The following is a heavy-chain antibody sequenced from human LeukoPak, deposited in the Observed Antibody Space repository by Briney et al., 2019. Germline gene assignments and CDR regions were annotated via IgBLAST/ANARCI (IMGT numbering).Heavy chain of an antibody. D-gene: IGHD3-16*01. Sequence: GSLRLSCAASGFTFSSCAMSWVRQPPGKGLEWIGSIYYSGSTYYNPSLKSRVTISVDTSKNQFSLKLSSVTAPDAAVYYCASYVWGSYFGPKRFDYWGQGTLVTVSS. CDR1: GFTFSSCA. V-gene: IGHV4-39*01. J-gene: IGHJ4*02. CDR2: IYYSGST. CDR3: ASYVWGSYFGPKRFDY.